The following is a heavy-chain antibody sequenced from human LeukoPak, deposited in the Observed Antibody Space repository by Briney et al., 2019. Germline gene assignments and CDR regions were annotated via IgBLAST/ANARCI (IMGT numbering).Heavy chain of an antibody. CDR3: ANSPHITGSDF. V-gene: IGHV3-30*18. D-gene: IGHD1-20*01. Sequence: GGSLRLSCAASGFSFGSYGMNWVRQAPGKGLEWVAIISYDGNEKYYADSVKGRFTISRDNSKDTLSLHMSSLRTEDTAVYYCANSPHITGSDFWGQGTLVTVSS. CDR1: GFSFGSYG. J-gene: IGHJ4*02. CDR2: ISYDGNEK.